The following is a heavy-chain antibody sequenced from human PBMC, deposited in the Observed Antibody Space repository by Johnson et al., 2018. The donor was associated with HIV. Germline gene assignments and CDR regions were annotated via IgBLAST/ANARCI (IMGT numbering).Heavy chain of an antibody. J-gene: IGHJ3*02. Sequence: VQLVESAGGLVQPGRSLRLSCAASGFTFDDYAMHWVRQAPGKGLEWVSAISGSGGSTYYADSVKGRFTISRDNAKNSLYLQMNSLRAEDTALYYCAKEAKQHDAFDIWGQGTMVTVSS. CDR2: ISGSGGST. CDR3: AKEAKQHDAFDI. D-gene: IGHD6-13*01. V-gene: IGHV3-9*01. CDR1: GFTFDDYA.